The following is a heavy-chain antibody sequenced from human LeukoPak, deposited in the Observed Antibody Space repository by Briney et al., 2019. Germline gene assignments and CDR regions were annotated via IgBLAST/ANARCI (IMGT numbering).Heavy chain of an antibody. Sequence: SETLSLTCIVSGASISRFYWTWIRQPAGKGLEWIGRIDSTETTNYNPSLKSRVTMSIDTSKNQFSLKVTSVTAADTAVYYWAAYAKGWMTWFDPWGQGLLVTVSS. CDR2: IDSTETT. J-gene: IGHJ5*02. CDR3: AAYAKGWMTWFDP. D-gene: IGHD2-2*01. CDR1: GASISRFY. V-gene: IGHV4-4*07.